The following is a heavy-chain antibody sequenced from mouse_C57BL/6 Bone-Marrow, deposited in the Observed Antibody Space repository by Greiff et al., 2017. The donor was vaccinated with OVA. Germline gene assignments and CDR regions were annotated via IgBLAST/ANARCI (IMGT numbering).Heavy chain of an antibody. D-gene: IGHD2-2*01. V-gene: IGHV1-15*01. CDR3: TKIYCGYDGGYYYAMDY. Sequence: VQLQQSGAELVRPGASVTLSCKASGYTFTDYEMHWVKQTPVHGLEWIGAIDPETGGTAYNQKFKGKAILTADKSSSTAYMELRSLTSEDSAVYYCTKIYCGYDGGYYYAMDYWGQGASVTVSS. CDR2: IDPETGGT. CDR1: GYTFTDYE. J-gene: IGHJ4*01.